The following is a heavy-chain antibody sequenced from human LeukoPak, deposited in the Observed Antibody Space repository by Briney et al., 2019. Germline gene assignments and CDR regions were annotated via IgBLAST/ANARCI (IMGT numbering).Heavy chain of an antibody. Sequence: PGGSLRLSCAASGFTFSSYWMHWVRQAPGKGLVWVSRLNSDGGTTSYADSVKGRFTISRDNAKNTLFLQMNGLRADDTAVYYCARDREMTNTAFDIWGRGTMVTVSS. CDR3: ARDREMTNTAFDI. J-gene: IGHJ3*02. V-gene: IGHV3-74*01. CDR2: LNSDGGTT. CDR1: GFTFSSYW. D-gene: IGHD5-24*01.